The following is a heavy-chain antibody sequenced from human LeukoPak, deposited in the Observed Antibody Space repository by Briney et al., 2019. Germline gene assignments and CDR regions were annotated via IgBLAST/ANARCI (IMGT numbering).Heavy chain of an antibody. CDR1: GGTFSSYA. D-gene: IGHD2-2*01. CDR3: ARAPAPPSFVVVPAAPTYYYMDV. J-gene: IGHJ6*03. CDR2: IIPIFGTA. V-gene: IGHV1-69*05. Sequence: ASVKVSCKASGGTFSSYAISWVRQAPGQGLEWMGGIIPIFGTANYAQKFQGRVTITTDESTSTAYMELSSLRSEDTAVYYCARAPAPPSFVVVPAAPTYYYMDVWGKGTTVTVSS.